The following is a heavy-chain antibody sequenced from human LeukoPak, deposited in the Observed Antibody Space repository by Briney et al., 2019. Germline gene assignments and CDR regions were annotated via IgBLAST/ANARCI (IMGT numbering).Heavy chain of an antibody. V-gene: IGHV4-59*11. D-gene: IGHD6-19*01. Sequence: SETLSLTCTVSSGSISGHYWSWIRQRPGEGLEWIGNIYYSGSTNYNPSLESRVTISVDTSKNQFSLKLSSVTAADTAVYYCARHSSGWYYVDYWGQGTLVTVSS. CDR1: SGSISGHY. CDR3: ARHSSGWYYVDY. J-gene: IGHJ4*02. CDR2: IYYSGST.